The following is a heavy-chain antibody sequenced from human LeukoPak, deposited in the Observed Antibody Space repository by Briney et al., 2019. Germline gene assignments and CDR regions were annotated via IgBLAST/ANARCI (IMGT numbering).Heavy chain of an antibody. CDR1: GYTFTGYY. CDR2: INPNSGGT. CDR3: ARSDILTGYYPDGPIDY. J-gene: IGHJ4*02. V-gene: IGHV1-2*02. D-gene: IGHD3-9*01. Sequence: ASVKVSCKASGYTFTGYYMHWVRQAPGQGLEWMGWINPNSGGTNYAQKFQGRVTMTRDTSISTAYMELSRLRSDDTAVYYCARSDILTGYYPDGPIDYWGQGTLVTVSS.